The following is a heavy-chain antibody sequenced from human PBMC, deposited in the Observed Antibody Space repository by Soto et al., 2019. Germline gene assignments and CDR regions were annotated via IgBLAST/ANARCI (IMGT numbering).Heavy chain of an antibody. CDR2: ISAYNGNT. D-gene: IGHD3-10*01. V-gene: IGHV1-18*01. J-gene: IGHJ6*02. CDR1: GYTFTGYG. Sequence: GASVKVSCKASGYTFTGYGISGVRQAPGQGLEWMGWISAYNGNTNYAQKLQGRVTMTTDTSTSTAYMELRSLRSDDTAVYYCARYGSGSYWSDYYYYGMDVWGQGTTVTVSS. CDR3: ARYGSGSYWSDYYYYGMDV.